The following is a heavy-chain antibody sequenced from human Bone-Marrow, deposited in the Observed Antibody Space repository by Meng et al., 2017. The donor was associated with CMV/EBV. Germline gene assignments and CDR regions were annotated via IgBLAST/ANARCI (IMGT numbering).Heavy chain of an antibody. V-gene: IGHV1-18*04. Sequence: ASVKVSCQASGYTITGYYMHWVRQAPGQGPEWMGWISGYNGNTKSAQKIQGRVTMTTDTSTTTAYMGLMSLTSDDTAGYYRGRAGDLGIRHWGQGTAVTVSS. D-gene: IGHD2-21*01. CDR2: ISGYNGNT. CDR1: GYTITGYY. J-gene: IGHJ4*02. CDR3: GRAGDLGIRH.